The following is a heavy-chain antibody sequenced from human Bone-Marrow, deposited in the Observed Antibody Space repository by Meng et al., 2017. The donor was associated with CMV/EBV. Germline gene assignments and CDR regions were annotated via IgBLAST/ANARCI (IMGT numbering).Heavy chain of an antibody. CDR1: GFTFSSYG. J-gene: IGHJ4*02. CDR2: IRYDGSNK. Sequence: GESLKISCAASGFTFSSYGMHWVRQAPGKGLEWVAFIRYDGSNKYYADSVKGRFTISRDNSKNTLYLQMNSLRAEDTAVYYCAKDRAVGATKTSYVDYWGQGTLVTVSS. D-gene: IGHD1-26*01. V-gene: IGHV3-30*02. CDR3: AKDRAVGATKTSYVDY.